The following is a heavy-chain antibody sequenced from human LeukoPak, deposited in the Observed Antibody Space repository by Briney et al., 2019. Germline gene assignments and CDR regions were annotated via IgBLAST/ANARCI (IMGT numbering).Heavy chain of an antibody. CDR3: ARGRVGIAAQNYYYYYMDV. J-gene: IGHJ6*03. Sequence: SETLSPTCAVYGGSFSGYYWSWIRQPPGKGLEWIGEINHSGSTNYNPSLKSRVTISVDTSKNQFSLKLSSVTAADTAVYYCARGRVGIAAQNYYYYYMDVWGKGTTVTVSS. CDR2: INHSGST. V-gene: IGHV4-34*01. CDR1: GGSFSGYY. D-gene: IGHD6-6*01.